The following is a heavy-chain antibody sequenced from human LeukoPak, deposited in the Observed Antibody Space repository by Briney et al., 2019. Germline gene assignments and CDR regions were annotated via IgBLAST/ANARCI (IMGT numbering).Heavy chain of an antibody. CDR1: GGSFSGYY. Sequence: SETLSLTCAVYGGSFSGYYWSWIRQPPGKGLEWIGYIYYSGSTNYNPSLKSRVTISVDTSKNQFSLKLSSVTAADTAVYYCAREFRGSGSYYIDYWGQGTLVTVSS. V-gene: IGHV4-59*01. CDR3: AREFRGSGSYYIDY. CDR2: IYYSGST. D-gene: IGHD3-10*01. J-gene: IGHJ4*02.